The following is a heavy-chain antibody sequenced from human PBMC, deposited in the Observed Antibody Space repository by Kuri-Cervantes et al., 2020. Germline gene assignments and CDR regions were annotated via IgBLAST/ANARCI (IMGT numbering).Heavy chain of an antibody. D-gene: IGHD6-13*01. CDR2: ISWSSGSI. V-gene: IGHV3-9*01. Sequence: SLKISCAASGFTFSSYSMNWVRQAPGKGLEWVSGISWSSGSIGYADSVKGRFTISRDNAKNSLYLQLNSLRDEDTALYYYAKDLSSNWYGYFDLWGRGTLVTVSS. J-gene: IGHJ2*01. CDR3: AKDLSSNWYGYFDL. CDR1: GFTFSSYS.